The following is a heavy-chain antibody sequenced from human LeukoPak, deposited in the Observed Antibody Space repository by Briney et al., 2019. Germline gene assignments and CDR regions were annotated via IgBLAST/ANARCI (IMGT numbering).Heavy chain of an antibody. Sequence: SETLSLTCTVSGGSISSYYWSWIRQPPGKGLEWIGYIYTSGSTNYNPSLKSRVTISVDTSKNQFSLKLSSVTAADTAVHYCATAYYYDSSGYSLDYWGQGTLVTVSS. CDR3: ATAYYYDSSGYSLDY. J-gene: IGHJ4*02. CDR1: GGSISSYY. V-gene: IGHV4-4*09. D-gene: IGHD3-22*01. CDR2: IYTSGST.